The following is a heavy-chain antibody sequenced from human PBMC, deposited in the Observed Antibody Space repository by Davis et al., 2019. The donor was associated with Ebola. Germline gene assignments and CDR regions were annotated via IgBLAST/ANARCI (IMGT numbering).Heavy chain of an antibody. D-gene: IGHD3-22*01. V-gene: IGHV3-30*04. CDR1: GFTFSSYA. Sequence: GGSLRLSCAASGFTFSSYAMHWVRQAPGKGLEWVAVISYDGSNKYYADSVKGRFTISRDNSKNTLYLQMNSLRAEDTAVYYCAKDDSSGYRVAGPLDYWGQGTLVTVSS. J-gene: IGHJ4*02. CDR3: AKDDSSGYRVAGPLDY. CDR2: ISYDGSNK.